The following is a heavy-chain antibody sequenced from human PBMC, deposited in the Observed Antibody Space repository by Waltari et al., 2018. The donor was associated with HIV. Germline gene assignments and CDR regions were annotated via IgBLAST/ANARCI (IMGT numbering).Heavy chain of an antibody. J-gene: IGHJ4*02. CDR1: GFTFSSYS. CDR3: ARVATMIVVVTNPYYFDY. Sequence: EVQLVESGGGLVKPGGSLRLACAASGFTFSSYSMKWVRQAPGKGRCWFSFISSSSSYKYYADSVKGRFTISRDNAKNSLYLQMNSLRAEDTAVYYCARVATMIVVVTNPYYFDYWGQGTLVTVSS. V-gene: IGHV3-21*01. CDR2: ISSSSSYK. D-gene: IGHD3-22*01.